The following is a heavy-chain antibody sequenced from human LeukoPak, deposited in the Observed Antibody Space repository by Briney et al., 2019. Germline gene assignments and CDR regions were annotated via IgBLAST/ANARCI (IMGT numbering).Heavy chain of an antibody. CDR3: ARGPDEHHTFDS. Sequence: SETLSLTCAVYGGSFSGYYWSWIRQPPGKGLEWIGEINHSGSTNYNPSLKSRVTISVDTSKNQFSLKLSSVTAADTAVYYCARGPDEHHTFDSWGQGTLVTVSS. V-gene: IGHV4-34*01. CDR1: GGSFSGYY. CDR2: INHSGST. J-gene: IGHJ4*02.